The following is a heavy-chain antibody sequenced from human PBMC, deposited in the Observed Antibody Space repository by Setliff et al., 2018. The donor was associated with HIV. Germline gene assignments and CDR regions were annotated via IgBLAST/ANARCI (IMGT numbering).Heavy chain of an antibody. J-gene: IGHJ4*02. Sequence: ASVKVSCKASGYTFASFGISWVRQAPGQGPEWVGWIGGDNGIPSYAQKLRDRVTLTADTSTKTVFMELRGLRSDDTAVYYCARGMDDSRSSVWYYWGQGTLVTVSS. CDR3: ARGMDDSRSSVWYY. CDR1: GYTFASFG. D-gene: IGHD6-6*01. V-gene: IGHV1-18*01. CDR2: IGGDNGIP.